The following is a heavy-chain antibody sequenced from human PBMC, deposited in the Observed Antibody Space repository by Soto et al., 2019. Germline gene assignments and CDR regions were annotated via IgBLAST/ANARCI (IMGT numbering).Heavy chain of an antibody. CDR1: GFTFSDYY. V-gene: IGHV3-11*05. Sequence: QVQLVESGGGLVKPGGSLRLSCAASGFTFSDYYMSWILQAPGKGLEWVSYISSSSSYTNYADSVKGRFTISRDNAKNSLYLQMNSLRAEDTAVYYCARGPNGRVPTLGYYYGMDVWGQGTTVTVSS. CDR2: ISSSSSYT. CDR3: ARGPNGRVPTLGYYYGMDV. D-gene: IGHD2-8*01. J-gene: IGHJ6*02.